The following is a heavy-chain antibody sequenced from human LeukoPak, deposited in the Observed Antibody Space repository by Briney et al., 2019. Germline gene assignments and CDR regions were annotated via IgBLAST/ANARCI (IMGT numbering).Heavy chain of an antibody. V-gene: IGHV4-59*01. D-gene: IGHD3-22*01. Sequence: SETLSLTCTVSGGSISGYYWTWIRQPPGKGLEWIGYIYYSGSTNYNPSLKSRVTISVDTSKNQFSLKLSSVTAADTAVYYCARDSYYYDSSGRRRLDYWGQGTLVTVSS. CDR2: IYYSGST. J-gene: IGHJ4*02. CDR1: GGSISGYY. CDR3: ARDSYYYDSSGRRRLDY.